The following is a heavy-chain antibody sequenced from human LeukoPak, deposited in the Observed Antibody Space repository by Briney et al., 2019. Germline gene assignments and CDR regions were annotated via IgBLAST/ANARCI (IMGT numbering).Heavy chain of an antibody. CDR1: GVTVSNNY. CDR3: AKVWSLYYFDS. Sequence: PGGSLRLSCAASGVTVSNNYLSWVRQAPGKGLEWVSAISGSGGTTYYADSVKGRFTISRDNSKNTLYLQMNTLRAEDTAVYYCAKVWSLYYFDSWGQGTLVTVSS. D-gene: IGHD3-3*01. J-gene: IGHJ4*02. CDR2: ISGSGGTT. V-gene: IGHV3-23*01.